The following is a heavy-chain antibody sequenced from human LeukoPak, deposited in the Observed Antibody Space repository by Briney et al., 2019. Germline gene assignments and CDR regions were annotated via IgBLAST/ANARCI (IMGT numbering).Heavy chain of an antibody. J-gene: IGHJ4*02. CDR3: ARGEDRYSSGWYRY. V-gene: IGHV3-74*01. D-gene: IGHD6-19*01. CDR1: GFIFSSYG. Sequence: SGGSLRLSCAASGFIFSSYGMSWVRQAPGKGLVWVSRINSDGSSTSYADSVKGRFTISRDNAKNTLYLQMNSLRAEDTAVYYCARGEDRYSSGWYRYWGQGTLVTVSS. CDR2: INSDGSST.